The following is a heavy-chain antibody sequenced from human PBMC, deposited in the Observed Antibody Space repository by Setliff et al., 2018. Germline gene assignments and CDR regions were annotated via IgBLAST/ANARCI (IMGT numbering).Heavy chain of an antibody. V-gene: IGHV4-34*01. CDR2: YSHSGGS. J-gene: IGHJ4*02. Sequence: SETLSLTCTVFGESLIDYSWHWIRQPPGKGLEWIGEYSHSGGSKYHPSLEGRVTISADESKRQVSLKLTSLTAADTAVYYCASPQARGFWARYYFDLWGQGTLVPSPQ. D-gene: IGHD6-6*01. CDR1: GESLIDYS. CDR3: ASPQARGFWARYYFDL.